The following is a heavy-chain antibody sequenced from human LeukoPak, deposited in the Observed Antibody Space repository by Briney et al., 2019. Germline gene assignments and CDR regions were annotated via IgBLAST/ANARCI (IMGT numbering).Heavy chain of an antibody. J-gene: IGHJ4*02. CDR3: ARGLGSPYYFDY. D-gene: IGHD1-26*01. Sequence: AASVRVSCKASGYTFTVYYIHWVRQAPGQGPEWMGWINPNSGGTDYAQKFQGRVTMTRDTSISTAYMELSRLRSDDTAVYYCARGLGSPYYFDYWGQGTLVTVSS. CDR2: INPNSGGT. V-gene: IGHV1-2*02. CDR1: GYTFTVYY.